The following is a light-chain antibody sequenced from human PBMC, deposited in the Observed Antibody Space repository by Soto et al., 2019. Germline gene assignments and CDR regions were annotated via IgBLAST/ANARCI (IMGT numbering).Light chain of an antibody. CDR2: GAS. CDR1: QSINSK. Sequence: IVMTQFPATLSVSAGEIATLSCRASQSINSKLAWYQQKPGQAPRLLISGASIRATGIPARFSGSGSGTEFILTISSLQSDDLAVYYCQEYNNWPTLTFGGGTKVDIK. J-gene: IGKJ4*01. CDR3: QEYNNWPTLT. V-gene: IGKV3-15*01.